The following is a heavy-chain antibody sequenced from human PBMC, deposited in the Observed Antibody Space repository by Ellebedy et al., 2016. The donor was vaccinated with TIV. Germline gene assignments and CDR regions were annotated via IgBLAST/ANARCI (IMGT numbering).Heavy chain of an antibody. D-gene: IGHD6-19*01. J-gene: IGHJ4*02. CDR3: AKDYGTGWYGAFDF. CDR1: GFSFSSYG. Sequence: GESLKISXVGSGFSFSSYGIHWVRQAPGKGLEWVAVISYDGAREFYADSVRGRFTISRDNSRNTLYIQMNNLGPEDTAIYYCAKDYGTGWYGAFDFWGQGTLVTVSS. V-gene: IGHV3-30*19. CDR2: ISYDGARE.